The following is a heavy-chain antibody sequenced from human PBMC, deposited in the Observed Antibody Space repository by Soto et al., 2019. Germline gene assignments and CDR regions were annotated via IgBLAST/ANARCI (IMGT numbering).Heavy chain of an antibody. V-gene: IGHV3-48*03. Sequence: EVQLVESGGGLVQPGGSLRLSCAASGFTFSSYEMNWVRQAPGKGLEWVSYISSSGSTIYYADSVKGRFTISRDNAKNSLYLQMNSLRAEDTAVYYCASYYDYVWGSYRYIGAFDIWGQGTMVTVSS. J-gene: IGHJ3*02. CDR1: GFTFSSYE. CDR2: ISSSGSTI. CDR3: ASYYDYVWGSYRYIGAFDI. D-gene: IGHD3-16*02.